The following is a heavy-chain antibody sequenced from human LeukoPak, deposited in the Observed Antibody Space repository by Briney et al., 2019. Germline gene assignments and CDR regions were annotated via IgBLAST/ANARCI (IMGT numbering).Heavy chain of an antibody. CDR3: ADRQQGGSGSYWFDP. CDR2: IYHSGST. J-gene: IGHJ5*02. D-gene: IGHD3-10*01. Sequence: SETLSLTCTVSRGSITTYYWSWIRQTTGKGLEWMGNIYHSGSTTYNPSLKSRVTISVDTSKNQFSLRLTSVTAAGTAVYCAADRQQGGSGSYWFDPWGQGTQVTVSS. V-gene: IGHV4-59*01. CDR1: RGSITTYY.